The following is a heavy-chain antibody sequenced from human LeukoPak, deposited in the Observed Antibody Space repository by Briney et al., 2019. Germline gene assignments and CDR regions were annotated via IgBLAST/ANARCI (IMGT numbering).Heavy chain of an antibody. CDR3: AKEPIFAYYFDY. D-gene: IGHD3-3*01. J-gene: IGHJ4*02. CDR1: GFTFSSYA. CDR2: ISGSGGST. Sequence: GGSLRLSCAASGFTFSSYAMSWVRQAPGKGLEWVSGISGSGGSTYYADSVKGRFTFSRDNSKNTLYLQMNSLRAEDTAVYYCAKEPIFAYYFDYWGQGALVTVSS. V-gene: IGHV3-23*01.